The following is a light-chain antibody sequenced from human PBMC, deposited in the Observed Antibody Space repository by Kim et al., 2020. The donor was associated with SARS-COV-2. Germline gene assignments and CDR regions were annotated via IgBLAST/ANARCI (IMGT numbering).Light chain of an antibody. V-gene: IGLV3-1*01. Sequence: VSPGQTASITCSGDKLGDKYACWYQQKPGQSPVLVIYQDSKRPSGIPERFSGSNSGNTATLTISGTQAMDEADYYCQAWDSSTLYVFGTVTKVTVL. J-gene: IGLJ1*01. CDR3: QAWDSSTLYV. CDR1: KLGDKY. CDR2: QDS.